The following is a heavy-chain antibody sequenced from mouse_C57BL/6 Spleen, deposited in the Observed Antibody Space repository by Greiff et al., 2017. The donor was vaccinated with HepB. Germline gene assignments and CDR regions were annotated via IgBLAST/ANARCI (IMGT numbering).Heavy chain of an antibody. CDR1: GLTFSSYA. D-gene: IGHD2-14*01. CDR2: ISDGGSYT. J-gene: IGHJ2*01. Sequence: EVQVVESGGGLVKPGGSLKLSCAASGLTFSSYAMSWVRQTPEKRLEWVATISDGGSYTYYPDNVKGRFTISRDNAKNNLYLQMSHLKSEDTAMYYCARDIGGPYYFDYWGQGTTLTVSS. CDR3: ARDIGGPYYFDY. V-gene: IGHV5-4*01.